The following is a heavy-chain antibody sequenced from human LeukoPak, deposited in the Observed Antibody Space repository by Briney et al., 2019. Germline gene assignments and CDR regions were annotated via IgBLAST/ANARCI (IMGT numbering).Heavy chain of an antibody. Sequence: SETLSLTCTVSGGSISSYYWSWIRQPPGKGLEWIGYIYYSGSTNYNPSLKSRVTIPVDTSKNQFSLKLSSVTAADTAVYYCARGTLITIFGVVFYGAFDIWGQGTMVTVSS. D-gene: IGHD3-3*01. CDR2: IYYSGST. CDR3: ARGTLITIFGVVFYGAFDI. V-gene: IGHV4-59*01. J-gene: IGHJ3*02. CDR1: GGSISSYY.